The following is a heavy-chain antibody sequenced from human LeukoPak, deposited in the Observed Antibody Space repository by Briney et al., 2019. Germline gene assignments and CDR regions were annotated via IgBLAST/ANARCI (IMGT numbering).Heavy chain of an antibody. J-gene: IGHJ4*02. D-gene: IGHD3-22*01. CDR3: ARGHYYDSSGYYGPIFLFDY. CDR1: GGSISSGGYS. Sequence: ASETLSLTCAVSGGSISSGGYSWSWIRQPPGKGLEWIGYIYHSGSTYYNPSLKSRVTISVDRSKNQFSLKLSSVTAADTAVYYCARGHYYDSSGYYGPIFLFDYWGQGTLVTVSS. V-gene: IGHV4-30-2*01. CDR2: IYHSGST.